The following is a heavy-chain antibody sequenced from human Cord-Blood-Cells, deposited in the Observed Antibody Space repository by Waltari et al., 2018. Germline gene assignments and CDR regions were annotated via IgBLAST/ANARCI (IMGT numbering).Heavy chain of an antibody. D-gene: IGHD6-19*01. J-gene: IGHJ3*02. Sequence: QVQLQQWGAGLLKPSETLSLTCAVYGGSFSGYYWSWIRQPPGKGLEWIGEINNNGSTNYNPSLQSRVTISVDTSKNQFSLKLSSVTAADTAVYYCARPAVAGAFDIWGQGTMVTVSS. CDR1: GGSFSGYY. CDR3: ARPAVAGAFDI. V-gene: IGHV4-34*01. CDR2: INNNGST.